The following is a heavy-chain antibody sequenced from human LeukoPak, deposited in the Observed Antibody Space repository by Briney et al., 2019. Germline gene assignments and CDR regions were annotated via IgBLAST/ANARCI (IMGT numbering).Heavy chain of an antibody. CDR3: ARTVRGHYYDSSGYPDH. J-gene: IGHJ5*02. D-gene: IGHD3-22*01. CDR2: IKQDGSEK. V-gene: IGHV3-7*01. CDR1: GFTFSSYW. Sequence: GGSLRLSCAASGFTFSSYWMSWVRQAPGKGLEWVANIKQDGSEKYYVDSVKGRFTISRDNAKNSLYLQMNSLRVEDTAVYYCARTVRGHYYDSSGYPDHWGQGTLVTVSS.